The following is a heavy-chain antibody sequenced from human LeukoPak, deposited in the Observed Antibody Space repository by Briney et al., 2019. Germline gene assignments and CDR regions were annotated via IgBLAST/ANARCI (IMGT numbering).Heavy chain of an antibody. Sequence: GGSLRLSCAASGFTLSNFWMNWVRQAPGRGLEWVANIKPDESEKYYVDSVKGRFTISRDNAKNSLYLQMNSLRAEDTAVYYCARVFYGTKVVPAAICAFDIWGQGTMVTVSS. D-gene: IGHD2-2*01. J-gene: IGHJ3*02. CDR3: ARVFYGTKVVPAAICAFDI. CDR2: IKPDESEK. V-gene: IGHV3-7*01. CDR1: GFTLSNFW.